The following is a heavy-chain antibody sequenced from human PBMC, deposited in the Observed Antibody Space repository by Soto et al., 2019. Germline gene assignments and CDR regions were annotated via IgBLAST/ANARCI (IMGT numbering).Heavy chain of an antibody. CDR1: GGSFSGYY. D-gene: IGHD2-15*01. Sequence: PSETLSLTCAVYGGSFSGYYWSWIRQPPGKGLEWIGEINHSGSTNYNPSLKSRVTISVDTSKNQFSLKLSSVTAADTAVYYCARLSCGGGSCYGYYYYYMDVWGKGTTVTVSS. J-gene: IGHJ6*03. CDR2: INHSGST. CDR3: ARLSCGGGSCYGYYYYYMDV. V-gene: IGHV4-34*01.